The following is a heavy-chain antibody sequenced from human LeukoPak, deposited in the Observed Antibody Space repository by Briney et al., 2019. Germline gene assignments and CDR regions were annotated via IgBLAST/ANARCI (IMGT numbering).Heavy chain of an antibody. CDR1: GFTFSNAW. CDR2: ITSKTDGGTT. Sequence: GGSLRLSCAASGFTFSNAWMSWVRQAPGKGLEWVGRITSKTDGGTTDYAAPVKGRFTISRDDSKNTLYLQMNSLKTEDTAVYYCTTVGIDYYGSGTYRSPYYYGMDVWGKGTTVTVSS. D-gene: IGHD3-10*01. V-gene: IGHV3-15*01. CDR3: TTVGIDYYGSGTYRSPYYYGMDV. J-gene: IGHJ6*04.